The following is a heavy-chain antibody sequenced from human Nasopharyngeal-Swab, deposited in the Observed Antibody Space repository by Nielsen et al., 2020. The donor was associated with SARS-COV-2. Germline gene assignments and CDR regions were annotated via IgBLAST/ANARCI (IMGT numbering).Heavy chain of an antibody. J-gene: IGHJ6*02. CDR1: GFTFSSYA. V-gene: IGHV3-23*01. Sequence: GESLKISCAASGFTFSSYAMSWVRQAPGKGLEWVSSISSSSSYIYYADSVKGRFTISRDNSKNTLYLQMNSLRAEDTAVYYCAKVRDSNYYYGMDVWGQGTTVTVSS. CDR2: ISSSSSYI. CDR3: AKVRDSNYYYGMDV.